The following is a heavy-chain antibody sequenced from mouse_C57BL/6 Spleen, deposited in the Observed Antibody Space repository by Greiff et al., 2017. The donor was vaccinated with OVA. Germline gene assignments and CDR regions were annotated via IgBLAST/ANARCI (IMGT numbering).Heavy chain of an antibody. J-gene: IGHJ1*03. CDR1: GYAFSSSW. CDR3: AREGGYYGYFDV. Sequence: VQLQQSGPELVKPGASVKISCKASGYAFSSSWMNWVKQRPGKGLEWIGRIYPGDGDTNYNGKFKGKATLTADKSSSTAYMQLSSLTSEDSAVYFCAREGGYYGYFDVWGTGTTVTVSS. V-gene: IGHV1-82*01. CDR2: IYPGDGDT.